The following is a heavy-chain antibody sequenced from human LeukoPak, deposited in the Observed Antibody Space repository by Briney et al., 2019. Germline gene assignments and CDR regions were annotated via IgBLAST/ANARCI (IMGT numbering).Heavy chain of an antibody. CDR3: GRSISGYYFDY. CDR2: IYFSGST. J-gene: IGHJ4*02. V-gene: IGHV4-59*01. CDR1: GGSIRSYY. D-gene: IGHD2-21*01. Sequence: SETLSLTCTVSGGSIRSYYWSWIRQPPGKGLEWIGYIYFSGSTSYNPSLKSRVTISVDRSKNQFSLKLSSVAAADTAVYYCGRSISGYYFDYRGQGTLVTVSS.